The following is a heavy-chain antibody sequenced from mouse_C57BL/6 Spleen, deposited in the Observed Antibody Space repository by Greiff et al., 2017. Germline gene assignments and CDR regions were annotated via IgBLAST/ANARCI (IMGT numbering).Heavy chain of an antibody. D-gene: IGHD2-3*01. CDR2: IYPGDGDT. CDR1: GYAFSSSW. Sequence: VQGVESGPELVKPGASVKISCKASGYAFSSSWMNWVKQRPGKGLEWIGRIYPGDGDTNYNGKFKGKATLTADKSSSTAYMQLSSLTSEDSAVYFCARRTYDGYREYFDYWGQGTTLTVSS. V-gene: IGHV1-82*01. CDR3: ARRTYDGYREYFDY. J-gene: IGHJ2*01.